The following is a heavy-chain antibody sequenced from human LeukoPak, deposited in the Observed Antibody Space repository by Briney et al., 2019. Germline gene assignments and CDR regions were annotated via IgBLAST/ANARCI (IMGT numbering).Heavy chain of an antibody. CDR2: IKQDGSEK. D-gene: IGHD3-3*01. Sequence: GGSLRLSCAASGFTFSSYWMSWVRQAPGKGLEWVANIKQDGSEKYYVDSVKGRFTISRDNAKNSLYLQMNSLRAEDTAVYYCARVSVLDDFWSGYYRPYCFDYWGQGTLVTVSS. V-gene: IGHV3-7*01. CDR3: ARVSVLDDFWSGYYRPYCFDY. CDR1: GFTFSSYW. J-gene: IGHJ4*02.